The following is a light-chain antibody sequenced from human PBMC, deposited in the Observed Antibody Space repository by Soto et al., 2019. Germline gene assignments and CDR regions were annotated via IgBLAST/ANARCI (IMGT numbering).Light chain of an antibody. J-gene: IGKJ1*01. CDR2: DAS. V-gene: IGKV3-20*01. Sequence: EIVLTQSPGTLSLSPGERATLSCRASQSVSSSSLAWFQQKPGQAPRLLIYDASSRATGIPDRFSGSGSGTDFTLTISRLEPEDLAVYYCQQYGRSPHTFGQGTKVEVK. CDR1: QSVSSSS. CDR3: QQYGRSPHT.